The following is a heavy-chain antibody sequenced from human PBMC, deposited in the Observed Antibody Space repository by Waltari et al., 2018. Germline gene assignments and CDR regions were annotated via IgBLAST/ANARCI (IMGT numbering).Heavy chain of an antibody. Sequence: EVQLVESGGGLIQPGGSLRLSCAASGFTVRSNYMSWVRQAPGKGLEWVSVIYSGGSTYYADSVKGRFTISRDNSKNTLYLQMNSLRAEDTAVYYCARTEIAAAGLYYFDYWGQGTLVTVSS. V-gene: IGHV3-53*01. CDR2: IYSGGST. CDR3: ARTEIAAAGLYYFDY. CDR1: GFTVRSNY. J-gene: IGHJ4*02. D-gene: IGHD6-13*01.